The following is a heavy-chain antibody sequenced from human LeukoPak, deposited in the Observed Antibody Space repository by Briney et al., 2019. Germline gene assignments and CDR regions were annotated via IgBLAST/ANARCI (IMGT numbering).Heavy chain of an antibody. D-gene: IGHD1-26*01. CDR2: ISGNGFST. CDR1: GFTFSGYT. Sequence: GGSLRLSCAASGFTFSGYTMTWVRQAPGKGLEWVSAISGNGFSTYYADSVKGRFTISRDNSKNMLYLQMNSLRAEDTAVYYCAKVLVIATHYYYHGLDVWRPGTTVAVSS. J-gene: IGHJ6*02. V-gene: IGHV3-23*01. CDR3: AKVLVIATHYYYHGLDV.